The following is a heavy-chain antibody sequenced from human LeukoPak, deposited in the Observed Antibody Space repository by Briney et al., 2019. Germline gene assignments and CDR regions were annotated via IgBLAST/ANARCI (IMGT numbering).Heavy chain of an antibody. CDR2: IYYSGST. CDR1: GGSISSSSYY. V-gene: IGHV4-39*01. J-gene: IGHJ5*02. CDR3: LSGLGFPSGFDP. D-gene: IGHD6-19*01. Sequence: KPSETLSLTCTVSGGSISSSSYYWDWIRQPPGKGLEWIGSIYYSGSTYYNPSLKSRVTISVDTSKNQFSLKLSSVTAADTAVYYCLSGLGFPSGFDPWGQGTLVTVSS.